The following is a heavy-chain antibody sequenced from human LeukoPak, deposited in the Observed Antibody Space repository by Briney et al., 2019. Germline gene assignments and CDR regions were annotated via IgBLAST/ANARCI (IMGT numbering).Heavy chain of an antibody. J-gene: IGHJ4*02. CDR1: GGSISSYY. D-gene: IGHD2-15*01. V-gene: IGHV4-4*08. CDR2: IHSSGST. CDR3: ARDGGVGCSGGSCYVG. Sequence: SETLSLTCTVSGGSISSYYWSWIRQPPGKGLEWIGYIHSSGSTNYNPSLKSRVTISVDTSKNQFSLKLSSVTAADTAVYYCARDGGVGCSGGSCYVGWGQGTLVTVSS.